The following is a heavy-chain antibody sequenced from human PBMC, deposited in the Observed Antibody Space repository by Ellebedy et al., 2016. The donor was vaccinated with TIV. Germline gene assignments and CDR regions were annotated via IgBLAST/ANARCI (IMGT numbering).Heavy chain of an antibody. J-gene: IGHJ4*02. D-gene: IGHD1-26*01. Sequence: ASVKVSCXASGYTFTNYGISWVRQAPGQGLEWMGWISAYNGNTNYAQKLQGRVTMTTDTSTSTAYMELRSLRSDDTAVYYCARIFSGSSPLGYWGQGTLVTVSS. V-gene: IGHV1-18*01. CDR1: GYTFTNYG. CDR2: ISAYNGNT. CDR3: ARIFSGSSPLGY.